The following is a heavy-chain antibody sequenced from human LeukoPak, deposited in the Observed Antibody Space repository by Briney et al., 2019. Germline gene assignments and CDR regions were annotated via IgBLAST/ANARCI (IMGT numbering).Heavy chain of an antibody. J-gene: IGHJ6*03. CDR1: GFTFNNYV. V-gene: IGHV3-23*01. Sequence: GGSLRLSCEASGFTFNNYVMSWVRQAPGKGLEWVSSIIPSGGRTNYAESVKGRFTISRDNSKNTVDLQMNTLRAEDTAVYYCAKGEDGLEYYYYMDGWGKGTTVTVSS. D-gene: IGHD1-26*01. CDR2: IIPSGGRT. CDR3: AKGEDGLEYYYYMDG.